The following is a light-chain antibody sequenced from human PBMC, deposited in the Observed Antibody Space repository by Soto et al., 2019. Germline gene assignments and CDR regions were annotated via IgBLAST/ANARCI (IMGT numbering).Light chain of an antibody. CDR3: CSYTTSNTRQIV. J-gene: IGLJ1*01. Sequence: QSSLAHPASVSGSPGQSITISCPGTSSDVGGYNYVSWYQQHPGKAPKFMIYDVSNRPSGVSNRFSGSKSGNTASLTISGLQAEDEADYYCCSYTTSNTRQIVFGTGTKVTVL. CDR1: SSDVGGYNY. CDR2: DVS. V-gene: IGLV2-14*01.